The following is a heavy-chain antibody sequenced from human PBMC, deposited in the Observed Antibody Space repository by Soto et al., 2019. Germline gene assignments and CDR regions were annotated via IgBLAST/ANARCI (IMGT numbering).Heavy chain of an antibody. CDR2: ISGSGGGT. V-gene: IGHV3-23*01. Sequence: GGSLRLSCAASGFTFNNYAMNWVRQAPGKRLEWVSGISGSGGGTYYADSVKGRFTISRDNSKNTLYLQMNSLRAEDTAVYYCAKDHKTTVTSWGYFDYWGQGTLVTVSS. D-gene: IGHD4-17*01. CDR3: AKDHKTTVTSWGYFDY. CDR1: GFTFNNYA. J-gene: IGHJ4*02.